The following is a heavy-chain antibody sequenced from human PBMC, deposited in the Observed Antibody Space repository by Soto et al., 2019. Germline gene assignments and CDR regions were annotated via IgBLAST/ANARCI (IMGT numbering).Heavy chain of an antibody. Sequence: GGSLRLSCAASGFTFSSYWMSWVRQAPGKGLEWVANIKQDGSEKYYVDSVKGRFTISRDNAKNSLYLQMNSLRAEDTAVYYCARVLSVSGYAYFDYWGQGTLVTVSS. CDR3: ARVLSVSGYAYFDY. V-gene: IGHV3-7*01. CDR1: GFTFSSYW. CDR2: IKQDGSEK. D-gene: IGHD5-12*01. J-gene: IGHJ4*02.